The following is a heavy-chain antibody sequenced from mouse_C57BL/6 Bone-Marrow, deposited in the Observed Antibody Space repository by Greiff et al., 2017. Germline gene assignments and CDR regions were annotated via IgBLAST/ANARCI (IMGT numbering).Heavy chain of an antibody. Sequence: VQLLESGAELVKPGASVKISCKASGYAFSSYWMNWVKQRPGKGLEWIGQIYPGDGDTNYNGKFKGKATLTADKSSSTAYMQLSSLTAEDSAVYFCARDSSVDYWGQGTSVTVSS. CDR1: GYAFSSYW. V-gene: IGHV1-80*01. D-gene: IGHD3-2*01. CDR2: IYPGDGDT. CDR3: ARDSSVDY. J-gene: IGHJ4*01.